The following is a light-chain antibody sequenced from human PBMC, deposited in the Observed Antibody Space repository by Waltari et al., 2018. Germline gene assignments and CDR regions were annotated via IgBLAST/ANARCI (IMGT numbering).Light chain of an antibody. CDR1: HPTLGSSYD. J-gene: IGLJ2*01. CDR2: DNN. Sequence: QSVLTQPPSVSGAPGQRVTLSRTGIHPTLGSSYDLHWYQQLPGTAPKLLIYDNNIRPSGVPDRFSGSKSGTSASLAITGLQAEDEADYYCQSYDSSLTGSRVFGGGTKLTVL. V-gene: IGLV1-40*01. CDR3: QSYDSSLTGSRV.